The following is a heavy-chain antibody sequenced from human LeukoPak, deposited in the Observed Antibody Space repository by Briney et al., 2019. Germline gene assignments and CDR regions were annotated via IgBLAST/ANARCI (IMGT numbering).Heavy chain of an antibody. CDR1: GYTFTSYD. CDR2: MNPNSGNT. V-gene: IGHV1-8*01. J-gene: IGHJ5*02. CDR3: ARGTGPRFKSWFDP. Sequence: ASVKVSCKASGYTFTSYDINWVRQATGQGLEWMGWMNPNSGNTGYAQKFQGRVTMTRNTSISTAYMELGSLRSEDTAVYYCARGTGPRFKSWFDPWGQGTLVTVSS. D-gene: IGHD3-10*01.